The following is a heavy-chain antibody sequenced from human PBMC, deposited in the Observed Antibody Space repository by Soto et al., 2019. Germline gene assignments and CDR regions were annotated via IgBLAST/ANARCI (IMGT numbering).Heavy chain of an antibody. V-gene: IGHV4-31*03. CDR3: ARGSVVAATLFDY. CDR2: IYYSGST. J-gene: IGHJ4*02. D-gene: IGHD2-15*01. Sequence: QVQLQESGPGLVKPSQTLSLTCTVSGSSISSGGYYWSWIRQHPGKGLEWIGYIYYSGSTYYNPSLKSRVTISVDTSKNQFSLKLSSVTAADTAVYYCARGSVVAATLFDYWGQGTLVTVSS. CDR1: GSSISSGGYY.